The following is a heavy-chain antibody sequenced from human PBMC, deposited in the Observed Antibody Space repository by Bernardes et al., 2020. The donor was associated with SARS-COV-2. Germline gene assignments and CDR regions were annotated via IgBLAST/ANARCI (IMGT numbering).Heavy chain of an antibody. CDR1: GDSIRTNDYY. Sequence: WASLRLTCSVSGDSIRTNDYYWGWIPRPKGKGLEWIGSRYRDGSTYYDPSLKSRVTISADTSKNQFSLKLTSVTSTDTAVYFCARHVYSYDIMGGMDVWGQGTTVTVSS. CDR2: RYRDGST. J-gene: IGHJ6*02. V-gene: IGHV4-39*01. CDR3: ARHVYSYDIMGGMDV. D-gene: IGHD3-9*01.